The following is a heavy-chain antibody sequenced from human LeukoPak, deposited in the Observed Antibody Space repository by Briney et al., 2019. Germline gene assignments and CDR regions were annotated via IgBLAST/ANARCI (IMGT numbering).Heavy chain of an antibody. V-gene: IGHV1-3*01. CDR2: INAGNGNT. D-gene: IGHD5/OR15-5a*01. J-gene: IGHJ3*02. CDR3: ARRLRSTRWGDAFDI. Sequence: ASVKVSCKASGYTFTSYAMHWVRQALGQRLEWMGWINAGNGNTKYSQKFQGRVTITRDTSASTAYMELSSLRSEDTAVYYCARRLRSTRWGDAFDIWGQGTMVTVSS. CDR1: GYTFTSYA.